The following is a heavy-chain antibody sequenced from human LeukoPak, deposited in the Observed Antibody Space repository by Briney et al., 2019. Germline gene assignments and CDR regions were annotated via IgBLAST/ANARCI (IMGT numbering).Heavy chain of an antibody. CDR2: ISYDGSNK. CDR3: ARDRVWFGSSWQLDY. V-gene: IGHV3-30-3*01. CDR1: GFTFSSYA. J-gene: IGHJ4*02. Sequence: GGSLRLSCAASGFTFSSYAMHWVRQAPGKGLEWVAVISYDGSNKYYADSVKGRFTISRDNSKDTLYLQMNSLRAEDTAVYYCARDRVWFGSSWQLDYWGQGTLVTVSS. D-gene: IGHD6-13*01.